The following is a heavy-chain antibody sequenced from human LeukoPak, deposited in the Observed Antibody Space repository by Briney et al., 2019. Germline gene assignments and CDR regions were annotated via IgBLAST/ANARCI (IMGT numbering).Heavy chain of an antibody. V-gene: IGHV1-18*01. CDR2: ISAYNGNT. CDR3: ARDRDFWSGYNWFDP. D-gene: IGHD3-3*01. J-gene: IGHJ5*02. CDR1: GYTCTSCG. Sequence: ASVKVSCKASGYTCTSCGISWVRQAPGQGLEGMGWISAYNGNTNHAQKLQGRVTMTTDTSTSTAYMELRSLRSDDTAVYYCARDRDFWSGYNWFDPWGQGTLVTVSS.